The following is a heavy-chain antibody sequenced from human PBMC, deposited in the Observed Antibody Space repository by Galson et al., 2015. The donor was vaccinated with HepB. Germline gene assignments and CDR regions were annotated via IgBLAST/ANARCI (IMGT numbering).Heavy chain of an antibody. CDR3: ARDRLDGYKRTYFCDY. Sequence: SLRLSCAASGFTFDNHGMSWVRQVPGKGLEWVSGINWNGGRTDYADSVKGRFTISRDNAKNSLYLQMNSLRAEDTALYYCARDRLDGYKRTYFCDYWGQGTLVTVSS. J-gene: IGHJ4*02. D-gene: IGHD5-24*01. CDR1: GFTFDNHG. CDR2: INWNGGRT. V-gene: IGHV3-20*04.